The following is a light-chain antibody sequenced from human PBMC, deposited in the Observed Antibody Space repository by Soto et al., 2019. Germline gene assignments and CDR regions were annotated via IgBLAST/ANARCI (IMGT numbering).Light chain of an antibody. CDR1: QSVTSSY. J-gene: IGKJ2*01. CDR3: QQYKSSPPMYT. Sequence: EIVLTQSPVTLSLSPGDRATLSCRTSQSVTSSYLAWYQQRPGQAPRLLIYGTSSRATGIPDRFSGSGSGTDFTLTISRLEPEDFAVYYCQQYKSSPPMYTFGQGTKLEIK. CDR2: GTS. V-gene: IGKV3-20*01.